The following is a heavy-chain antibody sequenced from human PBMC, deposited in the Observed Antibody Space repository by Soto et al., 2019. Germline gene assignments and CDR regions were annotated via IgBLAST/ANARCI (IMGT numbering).Heavy chain of an antibody. D-gene: IGHD4-17*01. J-gene: IGHJ3*02. Sequence: QVQLQESGPGLVKPSGTLSLTCAVSSGSISSSNWWSWVRQPPGKGLEWIGESYHSGSTNYNPSLKSRATISVDKAKNQFSLKLSSVTAADKAVYYCARPGDREDDHAFDIWGQGTMVTVSS. CDR1: SGSISSSNW. CDR2: SYHSGST. CDR3: ARPGDREDDHAFDI. V-gene: IGHV4-4*02.